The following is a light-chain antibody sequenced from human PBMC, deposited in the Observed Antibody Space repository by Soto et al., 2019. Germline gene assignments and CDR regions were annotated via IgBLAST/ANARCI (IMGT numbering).Light chain of an antibody. CDR2: AAS. J-gene: IGKJ4*01. CDR3: QQSYGTPLT. Sequence: DMEMTQSPSSLSASVGDRVTITCRASQSISNYLNWYQHKPGKVPKLLIYAASSLQSGVPTRFSGSGSGTHFTITINSLQPEDVATYYCQQSYGTPLTFGGGNKIEIK. V-gene: IGKV1-39*01. CDR1: QSISNY.